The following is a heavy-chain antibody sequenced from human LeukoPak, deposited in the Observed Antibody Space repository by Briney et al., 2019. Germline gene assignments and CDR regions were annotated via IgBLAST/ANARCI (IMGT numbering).Heavy chain of an antibody. J-gene: IGHJ5*02. D-gene: IGHD6-19*01. CDR1: GFTFSSYS. Sequence: GGSLRLSCAASGFTFSSYSMNWIRQAPGKGLEWVSSISGSSSYIYYADSVKGRFTISRANAKNSLYLQMNSLRAEDTAVYYCAREGGSGWYSGWFDPWGQGTLVTVSS. V-gene: IGHV3-21*01. CDR2: ISGSSSYI. CDR3: AREGGSGWYSGWFDP.